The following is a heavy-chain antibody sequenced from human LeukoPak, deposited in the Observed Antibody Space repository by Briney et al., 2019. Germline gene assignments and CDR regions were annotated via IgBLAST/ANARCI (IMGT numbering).Heavy chain of an antibody. CDR3: ARDYYDSLTYNYGMDV. Sequence: PGGSLRLSCAASGFTVSSNYMSWVRQAPGKGLEWVSVIYSGGSTYYADSVKGRFTISRDNSKNTLYLQMNSLRADDTAVYYCARDYYDSLTYNYGMDVWGQGTTVTVSS. V-gene: IGHV3-66*01. D-gene: IGHD3-16*01. CDR2: IYSGGST. J-gene: IGHJ6*02. CDR1: GFTVSSNY.